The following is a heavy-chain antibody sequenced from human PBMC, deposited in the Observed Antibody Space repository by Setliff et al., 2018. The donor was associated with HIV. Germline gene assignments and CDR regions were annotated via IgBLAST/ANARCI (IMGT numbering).Heavy chain of an antibody. J-gene: IGHJ4*02. CDR2: IYQSGTT. CDR1: GCSISSGYY. D-gene: IGHD3-22*01. CDR3: ASSLLNYYDSSGYPDHFDY. Sequence: SETLSLTCAVSGCSISSGYYWGWIRQPPGKGLEWIGSIYQSGTTYYNPSLKSRVTVSVDTSKNQFSLKLSSVTAADTAVYYCASSLLNYYDSSGYPDHFDYWGQGTLVTVSS. V-gene: IGHV4-38-2*01.